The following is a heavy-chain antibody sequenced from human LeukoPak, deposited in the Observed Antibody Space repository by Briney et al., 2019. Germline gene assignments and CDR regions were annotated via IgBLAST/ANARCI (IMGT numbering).Heavy chain of an antibody. CDR1: GGSISSYY. V-gene: IGHV4-59*01. D-gene: IGHD3-9*01. J-gene: IGHJ4*02. CDR3: ARGGEHVLRYFDGFDY. CDR2: IYYSGST. Sequence: KPSETLSLTCTVSGGSISSYYWSWIRQPPGKGLEWLGYIYYSGSTNYNPSLKSRVTISVDTSKNQFSLKLSSVTAADTAVYYCARGGEHVLRYFDGFDYWGQGTLVTVSS.